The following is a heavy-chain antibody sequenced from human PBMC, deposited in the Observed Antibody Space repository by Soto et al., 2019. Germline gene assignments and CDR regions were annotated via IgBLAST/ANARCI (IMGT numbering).Heavy chain of an antibody. CDR2: ISRSGTSI. CDR3: ASWEWLLQAEYGMDV. V-gene: IGHV3-48*03. D-gene: IGHD3-3*01. J-gene: IGHJ6*02. Sequence: EVQLVESGGGLVQPGGSLSLTCAVSGFIVSSYEMNWVRQAPGKGLEWVSSISRSGTSIYNVDSVKGRFTTSRDNAKNSLYLQLNSLRAEDTAVYYCASWEWLLQAEYGMDVWGQGTTVIVSS. CDR1: GFIVSSYE.